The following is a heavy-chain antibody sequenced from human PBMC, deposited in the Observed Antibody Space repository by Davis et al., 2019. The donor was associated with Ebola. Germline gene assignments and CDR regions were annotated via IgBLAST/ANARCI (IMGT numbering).Heavy chain of an antibody. Sequence: SETLSLTCTVPGAFISSNYYNWVRQPPGKGLEWIGPVYYTGLTTYSPSLKSRLSTSVDTSKNQFSLKLESVTAADTAVYYCARDSSGRYGDSLDIWGQGTMVTVSS. CDR2: VYYTGLT. CDR3: ARDSSGRYGDSLDI. J-gene: IGHJ3*02. V-gene: IGHV4-59*01. CDR1: GAFISSNY. D-gene: IGHD4-17*01.